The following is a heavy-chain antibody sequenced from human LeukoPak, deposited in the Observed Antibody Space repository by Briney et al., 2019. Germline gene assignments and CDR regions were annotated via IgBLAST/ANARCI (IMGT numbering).Heavy chain of an antibody. CDR1: GGSISSSSNY. J-gene: IGHJ5*02. CDR2: IFYSGST. V-gene: IGHV4-39*01. CDR3: ARQGPSLGYCISTSCYTRFDP. D-gene: IGHD2-2*02. Sequence: SDTLSLTCTVSGGSISSSSNYWGWIRQPPGKELVWSGSIFYSGSTYYNPSLKSRVTMSVDTTKTQFSLKLSSVTAADTAVYYCARQGPSLGYCISTSCYTRFDPWGQGTLVTVSS.